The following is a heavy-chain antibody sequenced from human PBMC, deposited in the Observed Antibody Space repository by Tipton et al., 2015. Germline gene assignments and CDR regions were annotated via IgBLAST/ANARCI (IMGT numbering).Heavy chain of an antibody. CDR2: ISAYNGNT. Sequence: QSGPEVKKPGASVEVSCKASGYTFTSYDINWVRQAPGQGLEWMGWISAYNGNTNYAQKLQGRVTMTTDTSTSTAYMELRSLRSDDTAVFYCARDPRYYYGSGGLYYFDYWGQGTLVTVSS. V-gene: IGHV1-18*01. J-gene: IGHJ4*02. D-gene: IGHD3-10*01. CDR3: ARDPRYYYGSGGLYYFDY. CDR1: GYTFTSYD.